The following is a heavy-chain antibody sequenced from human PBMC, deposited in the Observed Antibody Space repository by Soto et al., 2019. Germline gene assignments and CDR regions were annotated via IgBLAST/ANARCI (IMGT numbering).Heavy chain of an antibody. Sequence: QMQLQESGPGLVKPSQTLSLTCTVSGGSISSGDYYWSWIRQSPGKGLEWIGYIYYTGSTYYNPSLKSRVTISVDTSKNQFSLKLNSVTAADTAVYYCVRDVGYCSGGSCYSRNWFDPWGQGTLVTVSS. V-gene: IGHV4-30-4*01. D-gene: IGHD2-15*01. CDR1: GGSISSGDYY. CDR3: VRDVGYCSGGSCYSRNWFDP. J-gene: IGHJ5*02. CDR2: IYYTGST.